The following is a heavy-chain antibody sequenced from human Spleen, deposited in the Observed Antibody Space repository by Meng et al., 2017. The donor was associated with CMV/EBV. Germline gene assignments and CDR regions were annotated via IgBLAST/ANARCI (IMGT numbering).Heavy chain of an antibody. Sequence: LSLTCAASGFTFSSYAMHWVRQAPGKGLEWVAVISYDGSNKYYADSVKGRFTISRDNSKNTLYLQMNSLRAEDTALYYCAKGVSDSRRMIKEPKFDYWGQGTLVTVSS. CDR2: ISYDGSNK. D-gene: IGHD3-22*01. V-gene: IGHV3-30-3*01. CDR3: AKGVSDSRRMIKEPKFDY. J-gene: IGHJ4*02. CDR1: GFTFSSYA.